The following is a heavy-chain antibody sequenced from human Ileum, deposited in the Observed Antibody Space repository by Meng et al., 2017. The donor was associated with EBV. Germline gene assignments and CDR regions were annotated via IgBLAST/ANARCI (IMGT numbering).Heavy chain of an antibody. D-gene: IGHD6-13*01. CDR1: GGTFSSYA. CDR3: ARGNGYSSSFYFDY. J-gene: IGHJ4*02. V-gene: IGHV1-69*01. CDR2: IIPIFGTA. Sequence: QGEVVHCGVEVKKPGSSVTVSCKASGGTFSSYAISGVRQAPGQGLEWMGGIIPIFGTANYAQKFQGRVTITADESTSTAYMELSSLRSEDTAVYYCARGNGYSSSFYFDYWGQGTLVTVSS.